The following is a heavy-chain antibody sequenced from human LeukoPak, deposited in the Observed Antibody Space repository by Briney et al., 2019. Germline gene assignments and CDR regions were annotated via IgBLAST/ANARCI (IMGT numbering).Heavy chain of an antibody. V-gene: IGHV3-30*18. Sequence: GRSLRLSCAASGFTFSGYGMHWVPQAPGKGLEWVAVISYDGSYKYYADSVQGRFTISRDNSKNTLYLQMNSLRPDDTAVYYCAKWDFDYWGQGTLVTVSS. J-gene: IGHJ4*02. CDR2: ISYDGSYK. CDR1: GFTFSGYG. CDR3: AKWDFDY.